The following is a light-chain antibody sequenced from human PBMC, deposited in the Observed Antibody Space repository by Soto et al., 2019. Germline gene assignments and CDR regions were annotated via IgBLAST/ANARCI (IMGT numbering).Light chain of an antibody. CDR2: KAS. CDR1: QTISSW. J-gene: IGKJ1*01. V-gene: IGKV1-5*03. Sequence: DLQMTKSPATLSGSVGERVTITCRASQTISSWLAWYQQKPGKAPKLLIYKASTLKSGVPSRFSGSGSGTEFTLTISSLQPDDFATYYCQHYNSYSEAFGQGTKVDI. CDR3: QHYNSYSEA.